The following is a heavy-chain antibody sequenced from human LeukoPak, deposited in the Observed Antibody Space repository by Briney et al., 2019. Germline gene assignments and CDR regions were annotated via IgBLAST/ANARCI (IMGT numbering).Heavy chain of an antibody. D-gene: IGHD3-3*01. V-gene: IGHV1-2*02. CDR1: GYTFTGYY. CDR2: INPNSGGT. CDR3: AGDPITIFGVVIARFDY. J-gene: IGHJ4*02. Sequence: ASVKVSCTASGYTFTGYYMHWVRQAPGQGLEWMGWINPNSGGTNYAQKFQGRVTMTRDTSISTAYMELSRLRSDDTAVYYCAGDPITIFGVVIARFDYWGQGTLVTVSS.